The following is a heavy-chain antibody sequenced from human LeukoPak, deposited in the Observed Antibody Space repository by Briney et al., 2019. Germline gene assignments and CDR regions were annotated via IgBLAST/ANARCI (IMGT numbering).Heavy chain of an antibody. Sequence: SDTLSLTCTVSVDLISSYYGSWLPQPTGKGREWLGYLYYSGSNNSNPSLQSRVTISIDTSKNQFSLKLSSVTAADTAVYYCARSIYSGTSNFDYWGQGTLVTVSS. J-gene: IGHJ4*02. CDR3: ARSIYSGTSNFDY. CDR2: LYYSGSN. CDR1: VDLISSYY. D-gene: IGHD1-26*01. V-gene: IGHV4-59*07.